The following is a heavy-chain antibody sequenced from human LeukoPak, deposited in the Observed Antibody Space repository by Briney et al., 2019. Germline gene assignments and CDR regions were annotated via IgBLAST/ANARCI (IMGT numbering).Heavy chain of an antibody. Sequence: GGSLRLSCAASGFTFSSYEMNWVRQAPGKGPEWVSYISSSGSTIYYADSVKGRFTISRDNAKNSLYLQMNSPRAEDTAVYYCARVGGIAVAGTQGEIDYWGQGTLVTVSS. J-gene: IGHJ4*02. CDR1: GFTFSSYE. D-gene: IGHD6-19*01. CDR2: ISSSGSTI. V-gene: IGHV3-48*03. CDR3: ARVGGIAVAGTQGEIDY.